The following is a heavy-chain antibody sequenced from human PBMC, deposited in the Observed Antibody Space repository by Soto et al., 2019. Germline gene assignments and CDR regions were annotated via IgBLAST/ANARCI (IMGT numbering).Heavy chain of an antibody. CDR2: VNTGNGKT. V-gene: IGHV1-3*04. CDR3: AITEQWLKSGAFDI. D-gene: IGHD6-19*01. J-gene: IGHJ3*02. Sequence: QVQLLQSGSEVRKPGASVKVSCKASGNTVSTFSMQWERQAPGQTPEWMGWVNTGNGKTKYSQNFQNRVTITRDTSASTVYLELTSLKAEDTAVYYCAITEQWLKSGAFDIWGQGTQITVSS. CDR1: GNTVSTFS.